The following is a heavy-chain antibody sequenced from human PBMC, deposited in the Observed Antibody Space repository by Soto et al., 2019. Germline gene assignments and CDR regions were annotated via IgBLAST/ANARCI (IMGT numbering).Heavy chain of an antibody. Sequence: EVQLVESGGGLVQPGGSLRLSCAASGFTFSSYEMNWVRQAPGKGLEWVSYISSSSSYIYYADSVKGRFTISRDNAKNSLYLQMNSLRAEDTAVYYCARDALVGYFDYWGQGTLVTVSS. CDR3: ARDALVGYFDY. CDR1: GFTFSSYE. CDR2: ISSSSSYI. D-gene: IGHD6-6*01. J-gene: IGHJ4*02. V-gene: IGHV3-48*03.